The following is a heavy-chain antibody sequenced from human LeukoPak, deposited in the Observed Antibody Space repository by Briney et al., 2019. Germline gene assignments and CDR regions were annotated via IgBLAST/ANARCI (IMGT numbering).Heavy chain of an antibody. CDR2: INPNSGGT. J-gene: IGHJ4*02. Sequence: ASVKVSCKASGYTFTGYYMHWVRQAPGQGLEWMGWINPNSGGTNYAQKFQGRVTMTRDTSISTAYMELSSLTSDDTAVYYCARGTAVGQTRDYWGQGTLVTVSS. CDR1: GYTFTGYY. D-gene: IGHD6-13*01. V-gene: IGHV1-2*02. CDR3: ARGTAVGQTRDY.